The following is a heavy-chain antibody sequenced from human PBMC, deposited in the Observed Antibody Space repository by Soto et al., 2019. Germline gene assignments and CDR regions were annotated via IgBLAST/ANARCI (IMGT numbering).Heavy chain of an antibody. D-gene: IGHD3-10*01. V-gene: IGHV4-39*01. CDR1: CGSFSSSYY. J-gene: IGHJ3*02. Sequence: QLQLQESGPGLVKPSETLSLTCTVSCGSFSSSYYWTWIRQPPGKGLEWIGSIAFSGDTSYYNASLKSRVTISVDTYKNQFSLRRSSVTAADTAVYYCARSSPTYYYASGTTNCAVDIWGPGTMVTVSP. CDR2: IAFSGDTS. CDR3: ARSSPTYYYASGTTNCAVDI.